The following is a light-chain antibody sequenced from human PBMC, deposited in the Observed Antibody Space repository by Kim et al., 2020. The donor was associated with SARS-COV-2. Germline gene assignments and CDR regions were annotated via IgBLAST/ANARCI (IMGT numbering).Light chain of an antibody. Sequence: EIVMMQSPVTLSVSPGDTVTLSCRADQSLNSHLAWYQQRPGQAPRLLIYGASTRATAIPARFSGSGSGTEFSLAISSLQPEDSAVYYCQQYNRWPLTFGGGTKVDIK. CDR1: QSLNSH. J-gene: IGKJ4*01. CDR2: GAS. V-gene: IGKV3D-15*01. CDR3: QQYNRWPLT.